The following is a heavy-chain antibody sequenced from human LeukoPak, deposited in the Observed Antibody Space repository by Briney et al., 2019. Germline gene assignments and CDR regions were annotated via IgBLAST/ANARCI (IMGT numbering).Heavy chain of an antibody. J-gene: IGHJ4*02. CDR2: ISYDGNYK. V-gene: IGHV3-30-3*01. CDR3: ARARKRLFGATESDL. D-gene: IGHD1-26*01. Sequence: PGGSLRLSCAASGFTFNTYAIHWVRQAPGKGLEWVAVISYDGNYKYYADYVKGRFTISRDDSKSTVYLQMNSLRTEDTAFYYCARARKRLFGATESDLWGQGTLVTVSS. CDR1: GFTFNTYA.